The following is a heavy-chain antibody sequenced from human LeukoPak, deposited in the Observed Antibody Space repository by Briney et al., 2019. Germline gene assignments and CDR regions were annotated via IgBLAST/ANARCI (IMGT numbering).Heavy chain of an antibody. CDR3: ARGPYSYDSSSAFDI. Sequence: SETLSLTCAVSGGSISTSNSYWGWIRRPPGKGLEWVGSIYYSGNTYYNPSLKSRVTISVDTSKNQFSLKLSSVTAADTAVYFCARGPYSYDSSSAFDIWGQGTMVTVSS. J-gene: IGHJ3*02. D-gene: IGHD3-22*01. V-gene: IGHV4-39*01. CDR2: IYYSGNT. CDR1: GGSISTSNSY.